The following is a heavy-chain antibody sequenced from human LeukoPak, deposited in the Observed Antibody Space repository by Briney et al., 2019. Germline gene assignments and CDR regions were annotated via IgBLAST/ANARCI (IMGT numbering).Heavy chain of an antibody. D-gene: IGHD6-19*01. J-gene: IGHJ4*02. V-gene: IGHV1-69*01. CDR1: GGTFSSYA. CDR2: IIPIFGTA. Sequence: SVKVSCKASGGTFSSYAISWVGQAPGQGLEWMGGIIPIFGTANYAQKSQGRVTITADESTSTAYMELSSLRSEDTAVYYCASVTGYSSGWYYSYWGQGTLVTVSS. CDR3: ASVTGYSSGWYYSY.